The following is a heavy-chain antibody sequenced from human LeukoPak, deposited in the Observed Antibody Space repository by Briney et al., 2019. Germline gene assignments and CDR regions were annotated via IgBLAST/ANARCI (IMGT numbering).Heavy chain of an antibody. J-gene: IGHJ4*02. Sequence: AASVKVSCKASGGTFSSYAISWVRQAPGQGLEWMGGIIPIFGTANYAQKFQGRVTITTDESTSTAYMELSSLRSEDTAVYYCASRLYCSNTRCRNFPFAYWGQGTLVTVSS. V-gene: IGHV1-69*05. CDR3: ASRLYCSNTRCRNFPFAY. D-gene: IGHD2-2*01. CDR2: IIPIFGTA. CDR1: GGTFSSYA.